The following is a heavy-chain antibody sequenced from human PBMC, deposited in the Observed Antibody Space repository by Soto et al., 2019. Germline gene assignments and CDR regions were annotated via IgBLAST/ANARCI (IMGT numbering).Heavy chain of an antibody. J-gene: IGHJ6*03. V-gene: IGHV4-59*08. D-gene: IGHD3-3*01. CDR3: ARQASYDFWDGRFYYNYYMDV. CDR1: SGSISGYY. CDR2: IYSSGTT. Sequence: QVQLQESGPGLVKPSETLSLSCTVSSGSISGYYWSWIRQPPGKGLEWIGSIYSSGTTYYNPSLKSRVTMSVATSKTQFSLNLSSVTAADTAVYYCARQASYDFWDGRFYYNYYMDVWGKGTPVTVSS.